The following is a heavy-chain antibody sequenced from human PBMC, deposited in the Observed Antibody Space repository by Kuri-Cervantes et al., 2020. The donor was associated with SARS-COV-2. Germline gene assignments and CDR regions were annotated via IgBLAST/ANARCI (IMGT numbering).Heavy chain of an antibody. CDR2: IRNKDGKYSP. CDR1: GFTFSDHY. Sequence: GGSLRLSCAASGFTFSDHYMDWVREAPGRGLEWVGRIRNKDGKYSPEYAASVRGRFTISRDDSKKSLYLQMNSMKTEDTALYYCTSLQRIPLFDIWGQRKVVTVSS. D-gene: IGHD2-21*01. CDR3: TSLQRIPLFDI. J-gene: IGHJ3*02. V-gene: IGHV3-72*01.